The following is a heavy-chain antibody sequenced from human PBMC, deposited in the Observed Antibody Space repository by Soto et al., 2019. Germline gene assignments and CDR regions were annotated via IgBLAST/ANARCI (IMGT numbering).Heavy chain of an antibody. CDR1: GGSISSGGSF. D-gene: IGHD6-6*01. Sequence: QLQLQESGSGLVKPSQTLSLTCAVSGGSISSGGSFWSWIRQPPGKDLEWIGYINHSGSTYYNPSLKSRVTMSVDRSKNQFSLKLSSVTAADTAVYYCAGGIAARPLGYWGQGTLVTVSS. CDR3: AGGIAARPLGY. V-gene: IGHV4-30-2*01. J-gene: IGHJ4*02. CDR2: INHSGST.